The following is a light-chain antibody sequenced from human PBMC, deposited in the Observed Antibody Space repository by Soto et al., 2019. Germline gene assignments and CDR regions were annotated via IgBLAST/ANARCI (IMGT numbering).Light chain of an antibody. Sequence: DIQMTQSPSSLSASVGDRVTITCRAGQSISSYLNWYQQKLGKAPMLLIFAASSLQSGVPSRFSGSGSGTDFTITISSLQPEDFASYYCQQRYSTLWTFGQGTKVEIK. CDR1: QSISSY. J-gene: IGKJ1*01. CDR3: QQRYSTLWT. V-gene: IGKV1-39*01. CDR2: AAS.